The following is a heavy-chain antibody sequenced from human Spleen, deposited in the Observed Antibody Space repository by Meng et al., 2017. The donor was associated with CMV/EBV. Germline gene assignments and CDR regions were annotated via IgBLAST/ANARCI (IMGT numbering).Heavy chain of an antibody. CDR2: VIPIFGTT. J-gene: IGHJ4*02. Sequence: SVKVSCKASGGPFSSYAISWVRQAPGQGLEWMGGVIPIFGTTTYAQKFRGRVTITTDESTSTAYMELSSLRSADTAVYFCARPPGGWLRHVPRVYWGQGTLVTVSS. CDR1: GGPFSSYA. D-gene: IGHD5-12*01. V-gene: IGHV1-69*05. CDR3: ARPPGGWLRHVPRVY.